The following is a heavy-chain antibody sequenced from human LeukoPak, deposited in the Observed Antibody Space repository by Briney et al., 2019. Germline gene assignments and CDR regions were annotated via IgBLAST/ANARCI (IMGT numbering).Heavy chain of an antibody. D-gene: IGHD2-15*01. CDR1: GCSISSYY. CDR2: IYYSGST. CDR3: ARRVGYCSGGSCWFDP. Sequence: SETLSLTCTVSGCSISSYYWSWIRQPPGKGLEWIGYIYYSGSTNYNPSLKSRVTISVDTSKNQFSLKLSSVTAADTAVYYCARRVGYCSGGSCWFDPWGQGTLVTVSS. V-gene: IGHV4-59*08. J-gene: IGHJ5*02.